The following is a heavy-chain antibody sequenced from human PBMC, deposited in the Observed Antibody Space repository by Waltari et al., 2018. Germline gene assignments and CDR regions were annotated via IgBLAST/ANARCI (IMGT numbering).Heavy chain of an antibody. V-gene: IGHV5-51*01. D-gene: IGHD6-19*01. CDR1: GYSFTSYW. J-gene: IGHJ4*02. Sequence: EVQLVQSGAEVKKPGESLKISCKGSGYSFTSYWIGWVRQMPGNGLEWMGITYPGASVTVYCPPSQGKVTSSADKSISTAYLQWSSLKASDTAMDYCARRGRGWNTDGQLDYWGQGTLVTVSS. CDR2: TYPGASVT. CDR3: ARRGRGWNTDGQLDY.